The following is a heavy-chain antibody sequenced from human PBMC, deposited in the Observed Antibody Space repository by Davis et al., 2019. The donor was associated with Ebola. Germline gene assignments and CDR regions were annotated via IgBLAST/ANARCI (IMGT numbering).Heavy chain of an antibody. CDR2: ISSSSSTT. CDR3: AKGSVTIFGVAPDYYGMDV. D-gene: IGHD3-3*01. Sequence: GESLKISCAASGFTFSTYSMTWVRQAPGKGLEWVSYISSSSSTTQYADSVKGRFTISRDNSKNTLYLQMNSLRAEDTAVYYCAKGSVTIFGVAPDYYGMDVWGKGTTVTVSS. V-gene: IGHV3-48*01. CDR1: GFTFSTYS. J-gene: IGHJ6*04.